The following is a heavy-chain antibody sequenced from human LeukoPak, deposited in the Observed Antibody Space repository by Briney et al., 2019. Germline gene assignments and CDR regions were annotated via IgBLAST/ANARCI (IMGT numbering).Heavy chain of an antibody. CDR3: TRDLSYSPDY. CDR1: GFTFSSYT. D-gene: IGHD5-18*01. Sequence: GGSLRLSCAASGFTFSSYTMHWVRQAPGKGLEWVAVIWYDGTNKYFADSVKGRFTISRDNSKNTLYLQMNSLRAEDTAVYYCTRDLSYSPDYWGQGTLVTVSS. J-gene: IGHJ4*02. V-gene: IGHV3-33*01. CDR2: IWYDGTNK.